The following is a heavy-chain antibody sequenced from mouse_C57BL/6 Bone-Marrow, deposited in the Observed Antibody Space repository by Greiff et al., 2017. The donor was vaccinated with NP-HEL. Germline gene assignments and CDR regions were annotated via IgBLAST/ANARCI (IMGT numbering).Heavy chain of an antibody. J-gene: IGHJ1*03. CDR1: GYSITSGYY. CDR3: ARERGGTRYFDV. D-gene: IGHD4-1*01. Sequence: EVQRVESGPGLVKPSQSLSLTCSVTGYSITSGYYWNWIRQFPGNKLEWMGYISYDGSNNYNPSLKNRISITRDTSKNQFFLKLNSVTTEDTATYYCARERGGTRYFDVWGTGTTVTVSS. V-gene: IGHV3-6*01. CDR2: ISYDGSN.